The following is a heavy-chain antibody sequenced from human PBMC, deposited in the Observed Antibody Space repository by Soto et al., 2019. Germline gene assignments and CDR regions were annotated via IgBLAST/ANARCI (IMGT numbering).Heavy chain of an antibody. CDR2: VSYSGNT. Sequence: KASETLSLTCTVTGGSISSYSWSWIRQPPGKGLEWIGYVSYSGNTNYNPSLKSRVTISADTSTNQFSLKLSSVTAADTAVYYCAVFQGSGFSRWFDPWGQGNLVTVSS. CDR3: AVFQGSGFSRWFDP. V-gene: IGHV4-59*01. J-gene: IGHJ5*02. D-gene: IGHD3-22*01. CDR1: GGSISSYS.